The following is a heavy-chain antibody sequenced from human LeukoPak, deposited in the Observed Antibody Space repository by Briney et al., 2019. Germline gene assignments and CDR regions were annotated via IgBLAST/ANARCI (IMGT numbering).Heavy chain of an antibody. Sequence: GGSLRLSCAASGFTVSSNYMSWVRQAPGKGLEWVSVIYSGGSTYYADSVKGRFTISRDNSKNTLYLQMNSLRAEDTAVYYCARVVAGDLYYFDYWGQGTLVTVSS. J-gene: IGHJ4*02. D-gene: IGHD2-21*02. CDR1: GFTVSSNY. CDR3: ARVVAGDLYYFDY. CDR2: IYSGGST. V-gene: IGHV3-53*01.